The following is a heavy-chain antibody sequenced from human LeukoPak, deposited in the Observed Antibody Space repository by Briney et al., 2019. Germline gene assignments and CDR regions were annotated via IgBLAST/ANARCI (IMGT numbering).Heavy chain of an antibody. CDR3: ARDRNSGSSLDI. D-gene: IGHD6-6*01. Sequence: GASVKVSCKASGYTFIGYYMHWVRQAPGQGLEWMGWIYPYSGDTNYAQNFQGRVTMTRDTSISTAYMELSSLKSDDTAVYYCARDRNSGSSLDIWGQGTMLTVSS. CDR1: GYTFIGYY. J-gene: IGHJ3*02. CDR2: IYPYSGDT. V-gene: IGHV1-2*02.